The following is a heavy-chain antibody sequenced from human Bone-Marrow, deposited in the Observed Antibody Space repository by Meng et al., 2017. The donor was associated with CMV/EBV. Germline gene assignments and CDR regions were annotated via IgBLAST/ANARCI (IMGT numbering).Heavy chain of an antibody. CDR1: GDSVSSNSAA. J-gene: IGHJ6*01. V-gene: IGHV6-1*01. Sequence: SQTLSLTCAISGDSVSSNSAAWNWIRQSPSRGLEWLGRTYYRSKWYNDYAVSVKSRITINPDTSKNQFSLQLNSVTPEDTAVYYCARDSPAYCGGDCYSNGMDVWGQGTTVTGSS. CDR2: TYYRSKWYN. CDR3: ARDSPAYCGGDCYSNGMDV. D-gene: IGHD2-21*01.